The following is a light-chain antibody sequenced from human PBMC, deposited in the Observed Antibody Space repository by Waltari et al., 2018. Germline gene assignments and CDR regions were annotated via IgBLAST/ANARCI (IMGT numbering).Light chain of an antibody. CDR1: QSVSTY. CDR3: QQRSNWPWT. V-gene: IGKV3-11*01. CDR2: DAS. Sequence: EIVMTQSPATLSLSPGERATLSCRASQSVSTYLAWYKQKPGQAPRLLIYDASNRATGIPARFSGSGFGTDFSLTITSLEPEDFAVYYCQQRSNWPWTFGQGTKVEIK. J-gene: IGKJ1*01.